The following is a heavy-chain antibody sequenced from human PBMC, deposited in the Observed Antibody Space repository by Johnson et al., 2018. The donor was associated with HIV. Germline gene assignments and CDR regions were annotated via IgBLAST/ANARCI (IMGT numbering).Heavy chain of an antibody. V-gene: IGHV3-30*04. CDR2: ISYDGSNK. Sequence: QVQLVESGGGVVQPGRSLRLSCAASGFTFSSYAMHWVRQAPGKGLEWVAVISYDGSNKYYADSVKGRFTISRDNSKNTMYLQMNSLGAEDTAVYYCARVGYSSSWYLGALDIWCQGTMVSVSS. CDR1: GFTFSSYA. J-gene: IGHJ3*02. D-gene: IGHD6-13*01. CDR3: ARVGYSSSWYLGALDI.